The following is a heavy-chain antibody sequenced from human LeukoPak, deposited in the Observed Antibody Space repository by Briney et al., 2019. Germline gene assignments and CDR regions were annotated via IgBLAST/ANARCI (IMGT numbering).Heavy chain of an antibody. J-gene: IGHJ4*02. CDR2: INHSGST. D-gene: IGHD6-13*01. CDR3: ARGLYSSSWYFSHFDY. V-gene: IGHV4-34*01. Sequence: KTSETLSLTCAVYGGSFSGYYWSWIRHPPGKGLECIGEINHSGSTNYNPSLKSRVTISVDTSKNQFSLKLSSVTAADTAVYYCARGLYSSSWYFSHFDYWGQGTLVTVSS. CDR1: GGSFSGYY.